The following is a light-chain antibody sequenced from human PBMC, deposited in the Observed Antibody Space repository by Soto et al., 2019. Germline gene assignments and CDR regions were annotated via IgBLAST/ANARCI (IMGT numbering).Light chain of an antibody. V-gene: IGKV3-20*01. Sequence: EIVLTHSPGTLSLSPGERATLSCRASQSVTNNYLTWYQQKPGQAPRVLIYDASTRATGIPDRFSGSGSGTDFTLTISRLEPEDFAVYYCQQYGSSPWTFGQGTKVDIK. CDR3: QQYGSSPWT. J-gene: IGKJ1*01. CDR1: QSVTNNY. CDR2: DAS.